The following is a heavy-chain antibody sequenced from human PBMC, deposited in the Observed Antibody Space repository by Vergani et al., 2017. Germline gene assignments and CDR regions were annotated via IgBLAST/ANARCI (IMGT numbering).Heavy chain of an antibody. D-gene: IGHD2-15*01. Sequence: QVQLQESGPGLLKPSQTLSLTCTVSGESIRSGSHYWSWIRQPAGKGPEGIGHIHTGGSTDLNPSLKSLVSISVDTSKSHFSLKLNSVTVADTAVYYCARSRPYCTSGSCPAIWGQGTLVTVSS. CDR3: ARSRPYCTSGSCPAI. J-gene: IGHJ4*02. V-gene: IGHV4-61*02. CDR2: IHTGGST. CDR1: GESIRSGSHY.